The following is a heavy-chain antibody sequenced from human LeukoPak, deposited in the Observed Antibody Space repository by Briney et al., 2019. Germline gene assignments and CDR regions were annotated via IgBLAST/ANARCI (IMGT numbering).Heavy chain of an antibody. CDR2: ISATGSTT. CDR1: GFTFSTYA. V-gene: IGHV3-23*01. CDR3: AKSGYNRFDY. D-gene: IGHD5-24*01. Sequence: GGSLRLSCAASGFTFSTYAMTWVRQAPGKGLESVSLISATGSTTYYAESVRGRFTISRDSSKNTLYLQMNSLRAEDTAVYYCAKSGYNRFDYWGQGTLVTVSS. J-gene: IGHJ4*02.